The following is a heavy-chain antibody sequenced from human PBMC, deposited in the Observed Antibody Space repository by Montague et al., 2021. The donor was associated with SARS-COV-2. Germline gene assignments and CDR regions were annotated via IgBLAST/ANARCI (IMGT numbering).Heavy chain of an antibody. CDR1: GGSISSYY. CDR3: ARGSYGPYAFDI. D-gene: IGHD5-18*01. Sequence: SETLSLTCTVYGGSISSYYWSWIRQPPGKGLEWIGYINYSGSTNYNPSLKSRVTISLDTSKNQFSLKLNSVTAADTAVYYCARGSYGPYAFDIWGQGTMVTVSS. V-gene: IGHV4-59*12. J-gene: IGHJ3*02. CDR2: INYSGST.